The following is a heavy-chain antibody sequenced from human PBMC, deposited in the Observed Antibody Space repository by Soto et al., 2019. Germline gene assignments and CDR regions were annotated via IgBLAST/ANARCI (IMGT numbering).Heavy chain of an antibody. J-gene: IGHJ4*02. CDR1: GFTFSSYA. D-gene: IGHD6-19*01. CDR3: VKEGAGKANDFDY. CDR2: ISSNGGST. Sequence: PGGSLRLSCSASGFTFSSYAMHWVRQAPGKGLEYVSAISSNGGSTYYADSVKGRFTISRDNSKNTLYLQMSSLRAEDTAVYYCVKEGAGKANDFDYWGQGTLVTVSS. V-gene: IGHV3-64D*08.